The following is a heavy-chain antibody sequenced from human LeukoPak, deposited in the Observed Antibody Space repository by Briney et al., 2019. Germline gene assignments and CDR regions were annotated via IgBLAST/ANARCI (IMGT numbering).Heavy chain of an antibody. D-gene: IGHD1-1*01. V-gene: IGHV5-51*01. CDR3: TRATTGTYDY. J-gene: IGHJ4*02. Sequence: GESLKISCNGSGYXFSSYWICWVRQMPGKGLEWMGIIYPGDSHTRYSPSFQGQVTISADKSINTAYLQWSSLKASDTAMYYCTRATTGTYDYWGQGTLVTVSS. CDR1: GYXFSSYW. CDR2: IYPGDSHT.